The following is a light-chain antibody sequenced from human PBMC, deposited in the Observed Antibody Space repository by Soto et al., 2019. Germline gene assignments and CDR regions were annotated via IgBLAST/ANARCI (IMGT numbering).Light chain of an antibody. V-gene: IGKV1-5*01. J-gene: IGKJ4*01. Sequence: DIQMTQSPSTLSASVGDKVTVTCRASQSISSWLAWYQQKPGKAPKLLIYDASSLESGVPSRFSGSGSGTEFTLTICSLLPDDFATYYCQQYNSYSLTIGGGTKVDIK. CDR2: DAS. CDR3: QQYNSYSLT. CDR1: QSISSW.